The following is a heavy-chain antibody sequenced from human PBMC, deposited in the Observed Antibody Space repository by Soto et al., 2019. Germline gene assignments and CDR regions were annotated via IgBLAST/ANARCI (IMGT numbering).Heavy chain of an antibody. Sequence: EVQLLESGGGLVQPGGSLRLSCAASGFTFSSYAMRWVRQAPGKGLEWVSASGSGGSMYYADSVKGRFTISRDNSKNTLYLQMNSLRAEDTAVYYCARRGSGSYYDYWGQGTLVTVSS. J-gene: IGHJ4*02. CDR1: GFTFSSYA. CDR2: SGSGGSM. V-gene: IGHV3-23*01. CDR3: ARRGSGSYYDY. D-gene: IGHD1-26*01.